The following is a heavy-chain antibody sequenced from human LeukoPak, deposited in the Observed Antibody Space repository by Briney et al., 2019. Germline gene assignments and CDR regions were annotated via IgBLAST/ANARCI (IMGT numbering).Heavy chain of an antibody. CDR3: ARVKYNSGWYLDY. Sequence: RSSETLSLTCTVSGGSISSGDYYWTWIRQHPGKGLEWIGYIHYSGSTYYNPSLKSRLTISVDTSKNQFSLKVSSVTAADTAVYYCARVKYNSGWYLDYWGQGTLVTVSS. D-gene: IGHD6-19*01. CDR2: IHYSGST. V-gene: IGHV4-31*03. J-gene: IGHJ4*02. CDR1: GGSISSGDYY.